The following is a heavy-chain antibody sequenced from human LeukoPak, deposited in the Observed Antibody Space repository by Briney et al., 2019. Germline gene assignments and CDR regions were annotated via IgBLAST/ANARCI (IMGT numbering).Heavy chain of an antibody. CDR3: ARSQGYYDSSGYRWLDS. Sequence: SETLSLTCAVYGGSFSGYYWSWIRQPAGKGLEWIGRIYTSGSTNYNPSLKSRVTMSVDTSKNQFSLKLSSVTAADTAVYYCARSQGYYDSSGYRWLDSWGQGTLVTVSS. J-gene: IGHJ4*02. CDR2: IYTSGST. CDR1: GGSFSGYY. V-gene: IGHV4-59*10. D-gene: IGHD3-22*01.